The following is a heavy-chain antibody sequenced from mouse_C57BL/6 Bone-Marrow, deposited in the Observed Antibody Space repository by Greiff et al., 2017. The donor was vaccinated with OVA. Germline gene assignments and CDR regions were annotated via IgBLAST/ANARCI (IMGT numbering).Heavy chain of an antibody. Sequence: QVQLQQSGAELVRPGASVKLSCKASGYTFTDYYINWVKQRPGQGLEWIARIYPGSGNTYYNEKFKGKATLTAEKSSSTAYMQLSSLTSEDSAVYFCARSVITTVVAPFFDYWGQGTTLTVSS. V-gene: IGHV1-76*01. D-gene: IGHD1-1*01. CDR2: IYPGSGNT. CDR3: ARSVITTVVAPFFDY. CDR1: GYTFTDYY. J-gene: IGHJ2*01.